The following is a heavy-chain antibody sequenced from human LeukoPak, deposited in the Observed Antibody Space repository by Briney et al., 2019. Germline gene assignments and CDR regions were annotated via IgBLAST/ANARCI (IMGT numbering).Heavy chain of an antibody. Sequence: PGGSLRLSCAASGFTFSNYGMHWVRQAPGKGLEWVAVICYDGSNKYHADSVKGRFTISRDNSRNTLYLQMNSLRAEDTAVYYCARGRGYDSGAYNYAFSDYWGQGTLVTVSS. CDR3: ARGRGYDSGAYNYAFSDY. CDR1: GFTFSNYG. D-gene: IGHD3-22*01. CDR2: ICYDGSNK. V-gene: IGHV3-33*01. J-gene: IGHJ4*02.